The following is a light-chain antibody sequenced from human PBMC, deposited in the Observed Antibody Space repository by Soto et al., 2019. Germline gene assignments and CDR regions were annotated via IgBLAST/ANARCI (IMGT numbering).Light chain of an antibody. CDR3: KSYDRSLSGYV. Sequence: QSVLTQPPSVSGAPGQRVTISCTGSSANIGAAYNVDWYQQLPGTAPKLLIYGNNNRPSGVPARFSGSKSGTSASLAIAGLHAEDEGDYYCKSYDRSLSGYVFGTGTKVTV. V-gene: IGLV1-40*01. CDR1: SANIGAAYN. J-gene: IGLJ1*01. CDR2: GNN.